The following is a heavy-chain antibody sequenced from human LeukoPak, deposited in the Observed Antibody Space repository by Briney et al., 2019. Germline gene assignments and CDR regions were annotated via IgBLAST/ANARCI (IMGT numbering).Heavy chain of an antibody. D-gene: IGHD3-3*01. CDR2: IIPSFGTA. V-gene: IGHV1-69*05. CDR3: ARVGRITIFGVVPDGGFDI. Sequence: GASVKVSCKASGGTFISYAISWAPQAPAQGLEGMGRIIPSFGTANYAQKFQGRVTITMDESSSKAYMELRSLRSEDTAVYYCARVGRITIFGVVPDGGFDIWGQGTMVTVSS. J-gene: IGHJ3*02. CDR1: GGTFISYA.